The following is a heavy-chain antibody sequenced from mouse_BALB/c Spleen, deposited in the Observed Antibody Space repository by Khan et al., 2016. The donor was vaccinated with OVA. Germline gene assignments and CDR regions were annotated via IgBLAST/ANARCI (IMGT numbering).Heavy chain of an antibody. V-gene: IGHV9-3-1*01. Sequence: QIQLVQSGPELKKPGETVKISCKASGYSFTNYGMNWVKQSPGKALKWMGWINTYTGKPTYAADFKGRFAFSLETSASTAYLQINNLKNDDTATXFCARPPYFSYTLDHWGQGTSVTVSS. D-gene: IGHD2-10*01. J-gene: IGHJ4*01. CDR1: GYSFTNYG. CDR3: ARPPYFSYTLDH. CDR2: INTYTGKP.